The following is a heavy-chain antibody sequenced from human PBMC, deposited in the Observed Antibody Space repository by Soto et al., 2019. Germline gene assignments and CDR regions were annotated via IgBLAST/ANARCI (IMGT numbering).Heavy chain of an antibody. Sequence: ETLSLTCAISGASVSSKSAAWHWIRQSPSRGLEWLGRTYYRSKWSSNYAVSVKSRITINPDTSKNQFSLQMRSVTPADTAMDYLARTGDYLVGYWGQGTLVTVSS. CDR2: TYYRSKWSS. D-gene: IGHD7-27*01. CDR3: ARTGDYLVGY. V-gene: IGHV6-1*01. CDR1: GASVSSKSAA. J-gene: IGHJ4*02.